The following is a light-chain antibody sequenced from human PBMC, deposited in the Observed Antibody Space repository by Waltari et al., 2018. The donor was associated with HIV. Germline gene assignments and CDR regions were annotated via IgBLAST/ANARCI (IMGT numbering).Light chain of an antibody. CDR2: QDT. CDR3: QAWGSSTDAL. Sequence: SSELTQPPSVSVSPGQTASITCSGHNLGDKSACWYQQKPGQSPVLVIYQDTKGPPGIPVSFSGSNPGNTATQTISGTQSMNEADYYCQAWGSSTDALFGGGTRLSVL. J-gene: IGLJ2*01. CDR1: NLGDKS. V-gene: IGLV3-1*01.